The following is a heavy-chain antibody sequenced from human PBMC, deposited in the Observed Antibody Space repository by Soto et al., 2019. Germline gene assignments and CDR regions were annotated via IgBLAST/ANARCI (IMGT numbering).Heavy chain of an antibody. CDR3: ARDAGIAAAGPALYFDY. CDR1: GCSISSGDYY. J-gene: IGHJ4*02. Sequence: PSETPSLTCTVSGCSISSGDYYWSWILQPPGKGLEWIGYIYYSGSTYYNPSLKSRVTISVDTSKNQFSLKLSSVTAADTAVYYCARDAGIAAAGPALYFDYWGQGTVVTVSS. CDR2: IYYSGST. D-gene: IGHD6-13*01. V-gene: IGHV4-30-4*01.